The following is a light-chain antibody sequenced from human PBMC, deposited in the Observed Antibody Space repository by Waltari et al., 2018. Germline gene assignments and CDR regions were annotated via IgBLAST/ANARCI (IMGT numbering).Light chain of an antibody. CDR1: QTIDY. J-gene: IGKJ2*02. CDR2: ETS. CDR3: QPNYDTPRT. V-gene: IGKV1-39*01. Sequence: QMTQSPSSLSASVGDRVTITCRASQTIDYLSWYQHKPGEAPKLLIYETSTLQSGVPTRFSGSKFGTTFILAISSLQPEDFATYFCQPNYDTPRTFGQETKVDIK.